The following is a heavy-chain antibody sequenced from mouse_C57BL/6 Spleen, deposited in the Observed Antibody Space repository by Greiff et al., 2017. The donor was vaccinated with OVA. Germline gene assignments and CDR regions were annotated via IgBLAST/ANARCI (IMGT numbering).Heavy chain of an antibody. CDR1: GYTFTSYW. D-gene: IGHD2-4*01. J-gene: IGHJ1*03. CDR2: IDPNSGGT. Sequence: QVQLTQPGAELVKPGASVTLSCKASGYTFTSYWMHWVKQRPGRGLEWIGRIDPNSGGTKYNEKFKSKATLTVDKPSSTAYMQLSSLTSEDSAVYYCAREGYDYDGRVLKWYFDVWGTGTTVTV. V-gene: IGHV1-72*01. CDR3: AREGYDYDGRVLKWYFDV.